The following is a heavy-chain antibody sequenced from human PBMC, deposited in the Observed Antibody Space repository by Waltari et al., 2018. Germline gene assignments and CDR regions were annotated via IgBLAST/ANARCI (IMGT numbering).Heavy chain of an antibody. V-gene: IGHV4-4*02. CDR2: IQRSGRT. CDR1: GESMSSGDW. Sequence: QMQLQESGPGLVKPSGTLSVTCTVSGESMSSGDWWSWVRQSPEKGLEWIGQIQRSGRTHYNPSFESRVSISIDTSSNQCSLKMTSTTAADTAVYYCARDRGRGIYLDSWGRGTLVTVSA. D-gene: IGHD2-15*01. CDR3: ARDRGRGIYLDS. J-gene: IGHJ4*02.